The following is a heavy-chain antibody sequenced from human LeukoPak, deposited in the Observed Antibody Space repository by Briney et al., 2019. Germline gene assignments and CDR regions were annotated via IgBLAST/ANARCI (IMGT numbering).Heavy chain of an antibody. Sequence: GESLKISCKGSGYSFTSYWIGWVRQMPGKGLEWMGIIYPGDSDTRYSPSFQGQVTISADKSISTAYLQWSSLKASETAMYYCARLVTAGHLYYGMDVWGQGTTVTVSS. D-gene: IGHD6-13*01. CDR3: ARLVTAGHLYYGMDV. J-gene: IGHJ6*02. CDR1: GYSFTSYW. V-gene: IGHV5-51*01. CDR2: IYPGDSDT.